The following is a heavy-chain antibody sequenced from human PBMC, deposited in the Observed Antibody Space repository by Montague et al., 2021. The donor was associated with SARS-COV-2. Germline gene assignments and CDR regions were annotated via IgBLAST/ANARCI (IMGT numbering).Heavy chain of an antibody. J-gene: IGHJ4*02. V-gene: IGHV4-34*01. CDR1: GGSFSGYS. Sequence: SETLSLTCAVYGGSFSGYSWSWIRQPPGKGLEWIGEINHSGSTNYNPSLKSRVTISVDTSKNQFSLRLSSVTAADTAVYYCARHLRVGNRWNGFEADYWGQGALVSVSS. CDR3: ARHLRVGNRWNGFEADY. CDR2: INHSGST. D-gene: IGHD1-1*01.